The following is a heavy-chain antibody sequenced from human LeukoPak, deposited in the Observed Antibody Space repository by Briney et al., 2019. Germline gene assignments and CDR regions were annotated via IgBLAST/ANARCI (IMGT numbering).Heavy chain of an antibody. D-gene: IGHD3-22*01. V-gene: IGHV3-7*01. CDR3: ARTGDDYYGSSDYFDY. J-gene: IGHJ4*02. Sequence: GGSLRLSCAASGFTFNNYWMSWVRQAPGKGLEWVANIKQAGSEKYYVDSVKGRFTISRDNAKNSLYLQMNSLRAEDAAVYYCARTGDDYYGSSDYFDYWGQGTLVIVSS. CDR2: IKQAGSEK. CDR1: GFTFNNYW.